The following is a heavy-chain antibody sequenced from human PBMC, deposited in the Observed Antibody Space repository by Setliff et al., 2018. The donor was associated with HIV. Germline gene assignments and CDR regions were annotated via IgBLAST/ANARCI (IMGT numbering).Heavy chain of an antibody. V-gene: IGHV4-59*11. D-gene: IGHD4-17*01. CDR3: AKGAGFYGDYTFDY. CDR2: IYSTGST. J-gene: IGHJ4*02. CDR1: GASISSHY. Sequence: ETLSLTCTVSGASISSHYWSWIRQSPGRELEWIGYIYSTGSTNYNPSLQSRVSISVDASKNKLSLKVTSVTSADTAVYYCAKGAGFYGDYTFDYWGQGHLVTVS.